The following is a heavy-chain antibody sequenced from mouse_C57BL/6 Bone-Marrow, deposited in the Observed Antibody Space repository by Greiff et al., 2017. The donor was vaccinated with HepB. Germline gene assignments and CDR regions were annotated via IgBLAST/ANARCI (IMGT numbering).Heavy chain of an antibody. CDR1: GYAFTNYL. CDR3: ARGVWFAY. J-gene: IGHJ3*01. Sequence: VQLQQSGAELVRPGTSVKVSCKASGYAFTNYLIEWVKQRPGQGLEWIGLVYPYNGGTSYNQKFKGKATLTVDTSSSTAYMELNSLTSEDSAVYYCARGVWFAYWGQGTLVTVSA. V-gene: IGHV1-54*01. CDR2: VYPYNGGT.